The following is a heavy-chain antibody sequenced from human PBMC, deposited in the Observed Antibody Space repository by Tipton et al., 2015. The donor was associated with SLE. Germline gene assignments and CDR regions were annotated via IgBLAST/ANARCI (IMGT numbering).Heavy chain of an antibody. J-gene: IGHJ4*02. CDR2: IHYPGTT. Sequence: TLSLTCTVSGVSISSSPYYWGWIRQPPGKGLECIGVIHYPGTTYYNPSLQSRVTISVDTSKNEFSLKLTSVTAADTAVYYCASLTRVFYDFWRWGQGTLVTVSS. V-gene: IGHV4-39*07. CDR1: GVSISSSPYY. D-gene: IGHD3-3*01. CDR3: ASLTRVFYDFWR.